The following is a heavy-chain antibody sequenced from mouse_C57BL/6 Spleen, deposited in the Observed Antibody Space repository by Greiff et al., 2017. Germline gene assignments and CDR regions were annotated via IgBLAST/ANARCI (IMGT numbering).Heavy chain of an antibody. CDR1: GYSITSGYY. D-gene: IGHD1-1*01. V-gene: IGHV3-6*01. Sequence: EESGPGLVKPSQSLSLTCSVTGYSITSGYYWNWIRQFPGNKLEWMGYISYDGSNNYNPSLKNRISITRDTSKNQFFLKLNSVTTEDTATYYCARAPYGSSPDYWGQGTTLTVSS. J-gene: IGHJ2*01. CDR3: ARAPYGSSPDY. CDR2: ISYDGSN.